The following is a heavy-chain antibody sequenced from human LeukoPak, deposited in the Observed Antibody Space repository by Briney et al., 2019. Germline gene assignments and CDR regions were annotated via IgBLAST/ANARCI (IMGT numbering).Heavy chain of an antibody. Sequence: PGRAPRLSCAPSWFTFSSYRMHLVPQAPGKGLEWGADIWNEGSHEYYAHSEKGRFTISRDNSRNTVYLQMNTLSAQDTAVFYFAKDATDYGDSHFECWGQGTLLTVSS. D-gene: IGHD4-17*01. CDR3: AKDATDYGDSHFEC. CDR1: WFTFSSYR. J-gene: IGHJ4*02. CDR2: IWNEGSHE. V-gene: IGHV3-33*04.